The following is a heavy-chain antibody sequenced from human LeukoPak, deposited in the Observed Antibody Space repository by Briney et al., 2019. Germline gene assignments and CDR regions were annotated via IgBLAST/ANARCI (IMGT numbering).Heavy chain of an antibody. D-gene: IGHD2-2*01. Sequence: SETLSLTCTVSGGSVSSGSYYWSWIRQPPGKGLEWIGYIYYSGSTNYNPSLKSRVTISVDTSKNQFSLKLGSVTAADTAVYYCARGDIVVVPAARWYYYYGMDVWGKGTTVTVSS. CDR2: IYYSGST. CDR3: ARGDIVVVPAARWYYYYGMDV. V-gene: IGHV4-61*01. CDR1: GGSVSSGSYY. J-gene: IGHJ6*04.